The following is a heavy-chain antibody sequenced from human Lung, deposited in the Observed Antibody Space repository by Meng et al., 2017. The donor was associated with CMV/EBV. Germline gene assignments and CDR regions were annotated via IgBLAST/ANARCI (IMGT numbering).Heavy chain of an antibody. CDR1: GFTFSSYS. V-gene: IGHV3-21*01. CDR3: ARAPGAARSEYGMDV. Sequence: GESXKISXAASGFTFSSYSMNWVRQAPGKGLEWVSFISSSSSYIYYGESVKGRFTISRDNAKNSLYLQMNSLRAEDTAVYYCARAPGAARSEYGMDVWGQGTTVTVSS. J-gene: IGHJ6*02. D-gene: IGHD6-6*01. CDR2: ISSSSSYI.